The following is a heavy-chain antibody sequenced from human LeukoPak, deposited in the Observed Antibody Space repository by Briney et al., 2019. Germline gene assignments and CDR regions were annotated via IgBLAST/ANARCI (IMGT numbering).Heavy chain of an antibody. CDR3: ARDGGGYDYPDHYYMDV. D-gene: IGHD5-12*01. V-gene: IGHV1-69*13. J-gene: IGHJ6*03. CDR1: GGTFSSYA. CDR2: IIPIFGTA. Sequence: SVKVSCKASGGTFSSYAISWVRQAPGQGLEWMGGIIPIFGTANYAQKFQGRVTITADESTSTAYMELSSLRSEDTAVYYCARDGGGYDYPDHYYMDVWGKGTTVTISS.